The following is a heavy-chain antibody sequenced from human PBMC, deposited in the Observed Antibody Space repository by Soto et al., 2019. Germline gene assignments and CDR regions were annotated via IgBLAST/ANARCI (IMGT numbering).Heavy chain of an antibody. CDR2: ISAYNGNT. D-gene: IGHD2-2*01. CDR3: ARYCSSTSCLNYYYYGMDV. CDR1: GYTFTSYG. Sequence: ASVKVSCKASGYTFTSYGIGWVRQAPGQGLEWMGWISAYNGNTNYAQKLQGRVTMTTDTSTSTAYMELRSLRSDDTAVYYCARYCSSTSCLNYYYYGMDVWGQGTTVTVSS. J-gene: IGHJ6*02. V-gene: IGHV1-18*04.